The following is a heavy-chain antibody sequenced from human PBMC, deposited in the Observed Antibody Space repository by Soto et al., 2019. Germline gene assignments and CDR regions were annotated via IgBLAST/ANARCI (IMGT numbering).Heavy chain of an antibody. CDR2: ISAYNGNT. CDR1: GYTFTSYG. V-gene: IGHV1-18*01. J-gene: IGHJ4*02. CDR3: AREGYYYGSGSYHPQYYFDY. D-gene: IGHD3-10*01. Sequence: ASVKVSCKASGYTFTSYGISWVRQAPGQGLEWMGWISAYNGNTNYAQKLQGRVTMTTDTSTSTAYMGLRSLRSDDTAVYYCAREGYYYGSGSYHPQYYFDYWGQGTLVTVSS.